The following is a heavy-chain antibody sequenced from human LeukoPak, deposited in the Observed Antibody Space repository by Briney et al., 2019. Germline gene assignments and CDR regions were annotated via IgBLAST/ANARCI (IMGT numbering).Heavy chain of an antibody. V-gene: IGHV3-11*01. CDR1: GGSFSGYY. Sequence: PSETLSLTCAVYGGSFSGYYWSWIRQAPGKGLEWVSYISSSGSTIYYADSVKGRFTISRDNAKNSLYLQMNSLRAEDTAVYYCARRGYYYDSSGHFSWFDPWGQGTLVTVSS. J-gene: IGHJ5*02. D-gene: IGHD3-22*01. CDR2: ISSSGSTI. CDR3: ARRGYYYDSSGHFSWFDP.